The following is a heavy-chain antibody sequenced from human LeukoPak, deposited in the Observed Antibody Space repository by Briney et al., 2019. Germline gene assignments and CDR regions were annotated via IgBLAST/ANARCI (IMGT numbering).Heavy chain of an antibody. Sequence: PGGSLRLSCAASGFTFSSYSMNWVRQAPGKGLEWVALIWYDGTRENYADSVKGRFTISRDNSKNTLYLQMNSLRAEDTAVYYCARERLARAAFDIWGQGTMVTVSS. D-gene: IGHD1-1*01. J-gene: IGHJ3*02. CDR1: GFTFSSYS. CDR3: ARERLARAAFDI. V-gene: IGHV3-33*08. CDR2: IWYDGTRE.